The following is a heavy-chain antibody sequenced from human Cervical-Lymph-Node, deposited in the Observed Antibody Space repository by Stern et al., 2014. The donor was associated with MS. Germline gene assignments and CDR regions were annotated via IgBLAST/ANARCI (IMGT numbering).Heavy chain of an antibody. J-gene: IGHJ4*02. CDR2: ISWNSGSI. Sequence: VQLVQSGGGLVQPGRSLRLSCAASGFTFDDYAMHWVRQASGKGLEWVSGISWNSGSIGYADSVKGRFTISRDNAKNSLYLQMNSLRAEDTALYYCANPNYWGQGTLVTVSS. V-gene: IGHV3-9*01. CDR3: ANPNY. CDR1: GFTFDDYA.